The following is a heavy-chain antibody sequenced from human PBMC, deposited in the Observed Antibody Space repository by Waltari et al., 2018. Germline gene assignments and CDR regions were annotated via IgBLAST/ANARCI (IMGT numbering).Heavy chain of an antibody. V-gene: IGHV3-23*01. Sequence: EVQLLESGGGLVQPGGSLRLSCAASGFTFTNYAMSWVRQAPGKGLEWASAITGNGVTTHYADSVKGRFTISRDNSKNTLFLQMNSLRAEDTAVYYCGTSPDYSTSEGYWGQGTLVTVSS. D-gene: IGHD4-4*01. J-gene: IGHJ4*02. CDR1: GFTFTNYA. CDR3: GTSPDYSTSEGY. CDR2: ITGNGVTT.